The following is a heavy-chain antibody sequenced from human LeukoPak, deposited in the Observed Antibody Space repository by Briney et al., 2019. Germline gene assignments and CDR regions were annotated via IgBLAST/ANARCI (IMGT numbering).Heavy chain of an antibody. J-gene: IGHJ4*02. CDR2: ISGSGGST. V-gene: IGHV3-21*04. D-gene: IGHD6-13*01. CDR1: GFTFSSYT. CDR3: ASPIAAALY. Sequence: GGSLRLSCAASGFTFSSYTMNWVRQTPGKGLEWVSTISGSGGSTYYADSVKGRFTISRDNAKNSLYVQMNSLRAEDTAVYYCASPIAAALYWGQGTLVTVSS.